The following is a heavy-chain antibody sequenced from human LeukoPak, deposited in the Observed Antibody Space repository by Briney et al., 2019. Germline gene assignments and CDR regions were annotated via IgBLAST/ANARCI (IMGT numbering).Heavy chain of an antibody. Sequence: PGGSLRLSCAASGFTFSSYAMSWVRQAPGKGLEWVASINHNGNVNYYVDSVKGRFTISRDSAKNSLYLQMSNLRAEDTAVYFCARGGGLDVWGQGATVTVSS. CDR3: ARGGGLDV. CDR2: INHNGNVN. J-gene: IGHJ6*02. V-gene: IGHV3-7*03. CDR1: GFTFSSYA. D-gene: IGHD3-16*01.